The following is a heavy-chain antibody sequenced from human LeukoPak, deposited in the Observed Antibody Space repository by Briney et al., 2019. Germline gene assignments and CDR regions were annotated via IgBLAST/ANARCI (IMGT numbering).Heavy chain of an antibody. Sequence: ASVKVSCKVSGYTLTELSMHWVRQAPGKGLEWMGGFDPEDGETIYAQKFQGRVTMTRDTSISTAYMELSRLRSDDTAVYYCARGRAVDYWGQGTLVTVSS. D-gene: IGHD6-19*01. CDR1: GYTLTELS. J-gene: IGHJ4*02. CDR2: FDPEDGET. CDR3: ARGRAVDY. V-gene: IGHV1-24*01.